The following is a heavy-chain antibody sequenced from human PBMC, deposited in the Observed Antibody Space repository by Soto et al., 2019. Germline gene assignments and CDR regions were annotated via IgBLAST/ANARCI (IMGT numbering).Heavy chain of an antibody. CDR3: ACQDGRALYDFDF. D-gene: IGHD2-2*01. V-gene: IGHV5-51*01. CDR2: IYPGDSDT. J-gene: IGHJ4*02. Sequence: PGESLKISCKGSGYSFTNYWIGWVRQMPGKGLEWMGIIYPGDSDTRYSPSFQGQVTISADKSISTAYLQWSSLKASDTAIYYCACQDGRALYDFDFWGQGTQVTLS. CDR1: GYSFTNYW.